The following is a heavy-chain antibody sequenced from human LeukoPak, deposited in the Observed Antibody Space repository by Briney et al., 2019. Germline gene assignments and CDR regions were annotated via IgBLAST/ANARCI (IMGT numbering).Heavy chain of an antibody. Sequence: SETLSLTCTVSGGSISSTSYYWGWIRQPPGEGLEWIGSIYYSGTTYYNPSLKSRVTISLDTSQNQFSLRVTSVTAADTAVYYCASQVGYGSGTYYNKLFGYWGQGTLLTVSS. D-gene: IGHD3-10*01. J-gene: IGHJ4*02. CDR3: ASQVGYGSGTYYNKLFGY. CDR1: GGSISSTSYY. V-gene: IGHV4-39*01. CDR2: IYYSGTT.